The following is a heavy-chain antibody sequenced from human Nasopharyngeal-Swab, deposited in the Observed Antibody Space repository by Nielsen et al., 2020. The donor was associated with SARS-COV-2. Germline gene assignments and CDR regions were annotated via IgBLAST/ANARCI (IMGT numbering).Heavy chain of an antibody. CDR2: ISGSGGST. D-gene: IGHD3-22*01. Sequence: GESLKISCAASGFTFSSYAMSWARQAPGKGLEWVSAISGSGGSTYYADSVKGRFTISRDNSKNTLYLQMNSLRAEDTAVYYCAKDLSLVVITTPNYWGQGTLVTVSS. CDR1: GFTFSSYA. J-gene: IGHJ4*02. CDR3: AKDLSLVVITTPNY. V-gene: IGHV3-23*01.